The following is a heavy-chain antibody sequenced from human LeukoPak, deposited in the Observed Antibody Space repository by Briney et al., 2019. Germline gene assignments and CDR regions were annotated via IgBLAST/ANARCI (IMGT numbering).Heavy chain of an antibody. J-gene: IGHJ4*02. CDR3: ARESSGGNSYGSFDY. CDR2: ISYSGST. Sequence: PSETLSLTCSVSGGSISSGGYFWSWIRRPPGKGLEWIGYISYSGSTFYNPSLQSRVSISADTSKHQFSLKLSSVTDADTAVYYCARESSGGNSYGSFDYWGQGTLVTVSS. D-gene: IGHD4-23*01. V-gene: IGHV4-31*03. CDR1: GGSISSGGYF.